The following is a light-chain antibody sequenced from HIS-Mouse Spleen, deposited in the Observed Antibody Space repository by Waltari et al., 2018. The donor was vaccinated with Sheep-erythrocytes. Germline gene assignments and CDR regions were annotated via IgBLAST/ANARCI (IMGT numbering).Light chain of an antibody. Sequence: QSALTQPASVSGSPGQPITLSCTGTSSDGGSYNLGSWYQQHPGKAPNLMIYEGSKRPSGVSNRFSGSKSGNTASLTISGLQAEDEADYYCCSYAGSSTPWVFGGGTKLTVL. V-gene: IGLV2-23*01. J-gene: IGLJ3*02. CDR2: EGS. CDR1: SSDGGSYNL. CDR3: CSYAGSSTPWV.